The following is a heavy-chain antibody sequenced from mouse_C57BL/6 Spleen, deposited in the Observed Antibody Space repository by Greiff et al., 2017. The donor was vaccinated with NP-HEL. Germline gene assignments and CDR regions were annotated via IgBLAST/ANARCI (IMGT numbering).Heavy chain of an antibody. Sequence: EVQLQQSGPELVKPGASVKMSCKASGYTFTDYNMHWVKQSHGKSLEWIGYINPNNGGTSYNQKFKGKATLTVNQSASTVYMELRSLTSEDSAVYYCASKRNWDGVYYFDSWGQGTTLTVSS. CDR2: INPNNGGT. CDR3: ASKRNWDGVYYFDS. CDR1: GYTFTDYN. D-gene: IGHD4-1*01. J-gene: IGHJ2*01. V-gene: IGHV1-22*01.